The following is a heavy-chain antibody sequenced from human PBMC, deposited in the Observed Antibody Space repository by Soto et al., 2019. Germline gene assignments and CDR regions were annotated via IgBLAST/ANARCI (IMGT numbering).Heavy chain of an antibody. CDR2: ISYDGSNK. J-gene: IGHJ6*02. CDR1: GFTFSSYA. D-gene: IGHD4-4*01. V-gene: IGHV3-30-3*01. CDR3: ARDRGYSNYVSDNYYYYGMDV. Sequence: PGGSLRLSCAASGFTFSSYAMHWVRQAPGKGLEWVAVISYDGSNKYYADSVKGRFTISRDNSKNTLYLQMNSLRAEDTAVYYCARDRGYSNYVSDNYYYYGMDVWGQGTTVTVAS.